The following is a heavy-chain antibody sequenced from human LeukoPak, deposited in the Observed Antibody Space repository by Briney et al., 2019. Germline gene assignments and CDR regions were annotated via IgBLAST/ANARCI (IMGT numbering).Heavy chain of an antibody. CDR2: IDPSDSYT. D-gene: IGHD3-10*01. Sequence: GESLRISCKGSGYIFTNYWINLVRQMPGKGLEWMGRIDPSDSYTNYSPSFQGHVTISADKSISTAYLQWSSLKASAPAIFSCARPAYFDSAGYLANWGQGTLVTVSS. V-gene: IGHV5-10-1*01. J-gene: IGHJ4*02. CDR1: GYIFTNYW. CDR3: ARPAYFDSAGYLAN.